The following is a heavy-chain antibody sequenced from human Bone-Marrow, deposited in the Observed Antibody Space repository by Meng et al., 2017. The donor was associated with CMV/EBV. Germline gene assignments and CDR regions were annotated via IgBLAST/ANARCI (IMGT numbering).Heavy chain of an antibody. CDR1: GGSFSGYY. CDR2: INHSGST. J-gene: IGHJ4*02. V-gene: IGHV4-34*01. D-gene: IGHD4-11*01. CDR3: ARGLGTATRFDY. Sequence: ESLKISCAVYGGSFSGYYWSWIRQPPGKGLEWIGEINHSGSTNYNPSLKSRVTISVDTSKNQFSLKLSSVTAADTAVYYCARGLGTATRFDYWGQGTLVTVSS.